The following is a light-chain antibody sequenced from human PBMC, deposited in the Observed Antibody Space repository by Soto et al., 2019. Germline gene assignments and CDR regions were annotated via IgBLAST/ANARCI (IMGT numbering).Light chain of an antibody. Sequence: EIVLTQSPGTLSVSPGERATLSCRASQTISSNYLAWYQQKPGQAPSLLIYGTSSRATGIPDRFSGSGSGTXFTLTISSLDPEDSAIYYCQQYGSWTFGQGTKVEIK. CDR1: QTISSNY. CDR3: QQYGSWT. CDR2: GTS. J-gene: IGKJ1*01. V-gene: IGKV3-20*01.